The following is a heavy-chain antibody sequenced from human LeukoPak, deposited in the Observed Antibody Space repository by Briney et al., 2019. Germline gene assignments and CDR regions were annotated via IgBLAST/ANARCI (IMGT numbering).Heavy chain of an antibody. D-gene: IGHD4-17*01. Sequence: ASVKVSCKASGYTFTGYYMHWVRQAPGQGLEWMGWINPNSGGTNYAQKFQGRVTMTRDTSISTAYMELSRLRSDDTAVYYCARVKGDYGDAFDIWGQGTMVTVSS. CDR2: INPNSGGT. V-gene: IGHV1-2*02. J-gene: IGHJ3*02. CDR3: ARVKGDYGDAFDI. CDR1: GYTFTGYY.